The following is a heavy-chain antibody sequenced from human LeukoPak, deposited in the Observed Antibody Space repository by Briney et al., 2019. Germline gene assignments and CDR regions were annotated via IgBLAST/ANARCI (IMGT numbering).Heavy chain of an antibody. Sequence: SETLSLTCTVSGGSISSYYWSWIRQPPGKGLGWIGYIYYTGSTNYNPSLKSRVTISVDTSKNQFSLKLSSVTAADTAVYYCARDGEQQLVPPYYYYGMDVWGQGTTVTVSS. J-gene: IGHJ6*02. V-gene: IGHV4-59*12. CDR3: ARDGEQQLVPPYYYYGMDV. D-gene: IGHD6-13*01. CDR2: IYYTGST. CDR1: GGSISSYY.